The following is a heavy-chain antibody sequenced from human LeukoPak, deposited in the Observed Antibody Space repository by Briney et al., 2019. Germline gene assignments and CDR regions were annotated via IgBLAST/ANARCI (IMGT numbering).Heavy chain of an antibody. V-gene: IGHV3-23*01. J-gene: IGHJ4*02. CDR2: ISGSSGRT. CDR1: GFTFSSYA. Sequence: GGSLRLSCVASGFTFSSYAMTWVRQAPGKGLEWVSGISGSSGRTYYADSVKGRFTISRDNSKDTLYLQMNSLRAEDTAVYYCAKESSLNHWGQGTLVTVSS. D-gene: IGHD2-8*01. CDR3: AKESSLNH.